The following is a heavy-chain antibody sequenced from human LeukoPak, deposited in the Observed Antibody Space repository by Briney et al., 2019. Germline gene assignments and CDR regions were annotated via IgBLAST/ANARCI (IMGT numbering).Heavy chain of an antibody. V-gene: IGHV1-46*01. Sequence: GASVKVSCKASGYTFTSYYMHWVRRAPGQGLEWMGIINPSGGSTSYAQKFQGRVTMTRDTSTSTVYMELSSLRSEDTAVYYCASLTSNYYGEEYYMDVWGKGTTVTISS. CDR3: ASLTSNYYGEEYYMDV. CDR1: GYTFTSYY. D-gene: IGHD3-22*01. CDR2: INPSGGST. J-gene: IGHJ6*03.